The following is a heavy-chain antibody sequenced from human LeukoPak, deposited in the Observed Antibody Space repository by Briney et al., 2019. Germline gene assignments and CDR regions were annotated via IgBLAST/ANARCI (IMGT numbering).Heavy chain of an antibody. CDR2: IVVGSGNT. CDR1: GFSYTSSS. D-gene: IGHD4-17*01. J-gene: IGHJ4*02. V-gene: IGHV1-58*02. Sequence: SVTVSRKGSGFSYTSSSMQWVRQARAQRLEWVEWIVVGSGNTIYAQKFQERGTITRDMSTSTAYMALSSLRCEDTAVYYCAADRGYYGDYVHFDYWGQGTLVTVSS. CDR3: AADRGYYGDYVHFDY.